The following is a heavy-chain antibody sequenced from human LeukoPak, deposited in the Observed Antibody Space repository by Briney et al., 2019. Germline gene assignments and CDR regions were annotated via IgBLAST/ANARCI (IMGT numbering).Heavy chain of an antibody. V-gene: IGHV3-30-3*01. Sequence: PGRSLRLSCAASGFTFSSYAMHWVRQAPGKGLEWVAVISYDGSNKYYADSVKGRFTISRDNSKNTLYLQMNSLRAEDTAVYYCARVRGSSCSSASCYSNPYYYYYYYMDVWGKGTTVTVSS. CDR3: ARVRGSSCSSASCYSNPYYYYYYYMDV. D-gene: IGHD2-2*01. CDR2: ISYDGSNK. J-gene: IGHJ6*03. CDR1: GFTFSSYA.